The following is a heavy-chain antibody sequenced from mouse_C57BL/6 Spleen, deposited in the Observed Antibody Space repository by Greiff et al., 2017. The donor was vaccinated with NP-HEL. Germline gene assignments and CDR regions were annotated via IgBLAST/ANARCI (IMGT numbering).Heavy chain of an antibody. CDR3: ARDGVTTVPYCDFDG. V-gene: IGHV1-52*01. D-gene: IGHD1-1*01. CDR2: IDPSDSET. Sequence: VQLQQPGAELVRPGSSVKLSCKASGYTFTSYWMHWVKQRPIQGLEWIGNIDPSDSETHYNQKFKDKATLTVDKSSSTAYMQLSSLTSEDSAVYYCARDGVTTVPYCDFDGWGTGTTVTVSS. J-gene: IGHJ1*03. CDR1: GYTFTSYW.